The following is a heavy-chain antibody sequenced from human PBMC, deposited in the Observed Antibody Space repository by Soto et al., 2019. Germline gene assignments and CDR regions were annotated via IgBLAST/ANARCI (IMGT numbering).Heavy chain of an antibody. Sequence: GGSLRLSCAASGFIFRTYWMHWVRQAPGKGLVWVSRINRDGTNTSFADSVKGRFTISRDNAKNTLYLQMNSLRAEDTAVYYCASSLLTPFDYWGQGTLVTVSS. CDR1: GFIFRTYW. CDR3: ASSLLTPFDY. V-gene: IGHV3-74*01. J-gene: IGHJ4*02. D-gene: IGHD7-27*01. CDR2: INRDGTNT.